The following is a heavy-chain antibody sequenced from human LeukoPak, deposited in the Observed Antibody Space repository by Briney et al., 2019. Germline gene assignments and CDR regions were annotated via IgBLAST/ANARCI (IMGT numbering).Heavy chain of an antibody. CDR1: GGSISSGGYY. J-gene: IGHJ5*02. D-gene: IGHD2-15*01. CDR2: IYYSGST. Sequence: PSETLSLTCTVSGGSISSGGYYWSWIRQHPGKGLEWIGYIYYSGSTYYNPSLKSRVTISVDTSKNQFSLKLSSVTAADTAVYYCASVHPDIVGFDPWGQGTLVTVSS. V-gene: IGHV4-31*03. CDR3: ASVHPDIVGFDP.